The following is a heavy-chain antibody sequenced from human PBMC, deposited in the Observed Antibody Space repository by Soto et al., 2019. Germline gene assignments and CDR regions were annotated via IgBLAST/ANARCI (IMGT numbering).Heavy chain of an antibody. Sequence: QITLRESGPTVVKPTQNLTLTCTFSGFSLRSSGVGVGWIRQPPGKALEWLALLYWDGDERYRPSLANRLTAPRETSKTQVVLPRTNMAPVNTGTSFVPPTSYSDILGAFDVWGPGTMVTVSS. D-gene: IGHD3-9*01. CDR1: GFSLRSSGVG. CDR3: PPTSYSDILGAFDV. J-gene: IGHJ3*01. CDR2: LYWDGDE. V-gene: IGHV2-5*02.